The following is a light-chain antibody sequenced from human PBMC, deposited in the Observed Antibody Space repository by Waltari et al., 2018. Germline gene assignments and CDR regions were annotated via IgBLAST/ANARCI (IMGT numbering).Light chain of an antibody. J-gene: IGKJ5*01. Sequence: DIQMTQSPSSLSASVVARITITCRASQSITSYLNWYQQKPGKAPKLLIYAASSLQSGVPSRFSGSGSRTDFTLTISSLQPEDFAAYYCQQSYSTLPITFGQGTRLEIK. CDR1: QSITSY. CDR3: QQSYSTLPIT. CDR2: AAS. V-gene: IGKV1-39*01.